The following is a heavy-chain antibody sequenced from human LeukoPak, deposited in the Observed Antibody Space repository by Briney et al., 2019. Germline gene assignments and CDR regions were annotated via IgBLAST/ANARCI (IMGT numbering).Heavy chain of an antibody. J-gene: IGHJ4*02. CDR3: ARLYLPATRFDY. Sequence: PGGSLRLSCAASGFTFSSYEMNWVRQAPGQGLEWVSYISSSGSTIYYADSVKGRFTISRDNAKNSLYPQMNSLRAEDTAVYYCARLYLPATRFDYWGQGTLVTVSS. CDR1: GFTFSSYE. CDR2: ISSSGSTI. D-gene: IGHD5-24*01. V-gene: IGHV3-48*03.